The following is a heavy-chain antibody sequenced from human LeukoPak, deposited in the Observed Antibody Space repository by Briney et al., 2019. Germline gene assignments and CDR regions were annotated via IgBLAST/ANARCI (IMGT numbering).Heavy chain of an antibody. CDR2: ITGSGGTS. CDR3: AKGTLGGTSATFDS. CDR1: GFTFSSYS. J-gene: IGHJ4*02. Sequence: GGSLRLSCAASGFTFSSYSMSWVRQAPGKGLEWVSLITGSGGTSYHTDSVKGRFTISRDNSKNTLSLHMSSLRAEDTAVYYCAKGTLGGTSATFDSWGQGTLVTVSS. D-gene: IGHD2-15*01. V-gene: IGHV3-23*01.